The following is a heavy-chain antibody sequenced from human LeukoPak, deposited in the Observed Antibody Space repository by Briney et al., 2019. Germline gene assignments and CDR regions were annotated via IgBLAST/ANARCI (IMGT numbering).Heavy chain of an antibody. CDR3: ARAERYSSSWMYYYYMDV. Sequence: ASVKVSCKASGYTFTSYDINWVRQATGQGLEWMGGIIPIFGTANYAQKFQGRVTITADESTSTAYMELSSLRSEDTAVYYCARAERYSSSWMYYYYMDVWGKGTTVTVSS. V-gene: IGHV1-69*13. J-gene: IGHJ6*03. CDR1: GYTFTSYD. D-gene: IGHD6-13*01. CDR2: IIPIFGTA.